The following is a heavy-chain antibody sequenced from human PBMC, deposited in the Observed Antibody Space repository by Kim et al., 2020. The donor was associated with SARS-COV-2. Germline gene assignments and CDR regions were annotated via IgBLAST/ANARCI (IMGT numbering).Heavy chain of an antibody. D-gene: IGHD6-13*01. Sequence: KFQGRVTITRDTSASTAYMELSSLRSEDTAVYYCARDTAGSWYGGAFDIWGQGTMVTVSS. CDR3: ARDTAGSWYGGAFDI. V-gene: IGHV1-3*01. J-gene: IGHJ3*02.